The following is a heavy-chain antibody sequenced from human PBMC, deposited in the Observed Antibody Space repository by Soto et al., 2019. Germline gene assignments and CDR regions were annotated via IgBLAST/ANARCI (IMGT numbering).Heavy chain of an antibody. Sequence: PSETLCLTYPVADGPSGSGDYYWSWIRQPPGKGLEWIGNIYYSGSTYYNPSLKSRVTISIDTSKNQFSLKLSSVTAADTAVYYCASRKSSPYFDYWGQGTLVTVSS. D-gene: IGHD3-10*01. J-gene: IGHJ4*02. CDR1: DGPSGSGDYY. CDR3: ASRKSSPYFDY. CDR2: IYYSGST. V-gene: IGHV4-30-4*01.